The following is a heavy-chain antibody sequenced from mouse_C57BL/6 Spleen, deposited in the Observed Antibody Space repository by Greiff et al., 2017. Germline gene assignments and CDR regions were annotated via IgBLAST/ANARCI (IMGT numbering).Heavy chain of an antibody. Sequence: EVQGVESGGGLVKPGGSLKLSCAASGFTFSSYAMSWVRQTPEKRLEWVATISDGGSYTYYPDNVKGRFTISRDNAKNNLYLQMSHLKSEDTAMYYCARDRGTTVVAYWYFDVWGTGTTVTVSS. CDR1: GFTFSSYA. J-gene: IGHJ1*03. V-gene: IGHV5-4*01. CDR2: ISDGGSYT. CDR3: ARDRGTTVVAYWYFDV. D-gene: IGHD1-1*01.